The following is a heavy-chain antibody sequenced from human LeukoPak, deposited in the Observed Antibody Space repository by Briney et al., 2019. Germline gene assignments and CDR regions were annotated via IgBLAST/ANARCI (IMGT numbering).Heavy chain of an antibody. J-gene: IGHJ4*02. Sequence: ASVKVSCKVSRYTLTELSMHWVRQAPGKGLEWMGGFDPEDGETIYAQKFQGRVTMTEDTSTDTAYMELSSLRSEDTAVYYCATYPRRDTMIVRYWGQGTLVTVSS. D-gene: IGHD3-22*01. CDR2: FDPEDGET. V-gene: IGHV1-24*01. CDR1: RYTLTELS. CDR3: ATYPRRDTMIVRY.